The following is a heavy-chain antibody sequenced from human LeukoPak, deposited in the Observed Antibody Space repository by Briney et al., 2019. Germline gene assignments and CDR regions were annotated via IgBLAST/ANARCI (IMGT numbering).Heavy chain of an antibody. J-gene: IGHJ6*04. CDR1: GYNFTSYW. CDR2: IDPSDSYT. D-gene: IGHD6-19*01. CDR3: ARLYPQWHAGGMDV. Sequence: HGESLKISCKGSGYNFTSYWISWVRQLPGKGLEWMGRIDPSDSYTNYSPSFQGHVTISADKSISTPYLQWSSLKASDTAMYYCARLYPQWHAGGMDVWGKGTTVTVSS. V-gene: IGHV5-10-1*01.